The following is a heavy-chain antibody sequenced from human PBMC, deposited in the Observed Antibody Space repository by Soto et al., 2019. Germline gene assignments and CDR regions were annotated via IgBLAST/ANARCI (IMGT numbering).Heavy chain of an antibody. CDR1: GYSFTTYW. D-gene: IGHD1-7*01. V-gene: IGHV5-51*01. CDR3: AIHNGTTTGMDV. Sequence: GESLKISCQGSGYSFTTYWIAWVRQMPGKGLEWMGIIYPCDSDTRYSPSFQVQVTMSADKSLSTAYLQWSSLKASDTAIYYCAIHNGTTTGMDVWGQGTTVTVSS. CDR2: IYPCDSDT. J-gene: IGHJ6*02.